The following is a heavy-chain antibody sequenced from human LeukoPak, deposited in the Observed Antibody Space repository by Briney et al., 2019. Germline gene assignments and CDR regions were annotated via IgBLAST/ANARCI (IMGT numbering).Heavy chain of an antibody. J-gene: IGHJ6*02. V-gene: IGHV3-48*04. CDR2: ISSSSNTI. CDR3: ARGPWVTTPLGSSHYYGMDV. D-gene: IGHD1-1*01. Sequence: PGGSLRLSCAASGFTFSSYSVNWVRQAPGEGLEWVSYISSSSNTIYYADSVKGRFTISRDNAKNSLYLLMNSLRVEDTAVYYCARGPWVTTPLGSSHYYGMDVWGQGTTVTVSS. CDR1: GFTFSSYS.